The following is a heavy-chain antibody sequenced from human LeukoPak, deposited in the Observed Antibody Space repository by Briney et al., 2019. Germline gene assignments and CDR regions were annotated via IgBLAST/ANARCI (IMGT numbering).Heavy chain of an antibody. CDR3: ARDCCSLSYWCYFDY. D-gene: IGHD1-26*01. CDR1: GYTFTSYG. CDR2: ISAYNGNT. Sequence: GASVKVSCKASGYTFTSYGISWVRQAPGQGLEWMGWISAYNGNTNYAQKLQGRVTMTTDTSTSTAYMELRSLRSDDTAVYYCARDCCSLSYWCYFDYWGQGTLVTVSS. J-gene: IGHJ4*02. V-gene: IGHV1-18*01.